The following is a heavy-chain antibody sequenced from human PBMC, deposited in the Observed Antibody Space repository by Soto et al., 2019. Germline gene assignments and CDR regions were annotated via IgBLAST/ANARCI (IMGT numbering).Heavy chain of an antibody. J-gene: IGHJ6*03. Sequence: GESLKISCKGSGYSFTSYWIGWVRQTPGKGLGWMGIIYPGDSDTRYSPSFQGQVTISADKSISTAYLQWSSLKASDTAMYYCARLKGYCTNGVCSSYYYYYYMDVWGKGTTVTVSS. V-gene: IGHV5-51*01. CDR1: GYSFTSYW. CDR2: IYPGDSDT. D-gene: IGHD2-8*01. CDR3: ARLKGYCTNGVCSSYYYYYYMDV.